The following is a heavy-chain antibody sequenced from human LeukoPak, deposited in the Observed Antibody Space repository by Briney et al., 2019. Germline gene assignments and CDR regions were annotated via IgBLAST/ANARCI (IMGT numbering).Heavy chain of an antibody. Sequence: PSETLSLTCAVSGDSIRSDRWNWIRQIPGKGLEWIGYIYHTATTNYNHPFRTRVTMSLDTSNNQFSLRLTSVTAADTAVYYCARTPARSGWAYYFDYWGQGALVTVSS. V-gene: IGHV4-4*09. CDR3: ARTPARSGWAYYFDY. CDR2: IYHTATT. D-gene: IGHD6-19*01. J-gene: IGHJ4*02. CDR1: GDSIRSDR.